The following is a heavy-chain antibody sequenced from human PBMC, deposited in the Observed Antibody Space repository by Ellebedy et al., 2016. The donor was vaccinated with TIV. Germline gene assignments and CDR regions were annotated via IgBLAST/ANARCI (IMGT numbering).Heavy chain of an antibody. V-gene: IGHV3-48*02. CDR2: ISSSSTTI. D-gene: IGHD4-11*01. CDR3: ARYHYRTFDP. J-gene: IGHJ5*02. CDR1: GFTFSNYN. Sequence: GESLNISCVSSGFTFSNYNMNWVRQAPGKGLEWISYISSSSTTIYYADSVKGRFTISRDNAKNSLYLQMDSLTDEDTAVYYCARYHYRTFDPWGQGTLVTVSS.